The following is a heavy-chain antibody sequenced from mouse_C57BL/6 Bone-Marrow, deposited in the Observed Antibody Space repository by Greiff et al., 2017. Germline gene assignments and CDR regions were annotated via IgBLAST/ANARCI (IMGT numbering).Heavy chain of an antibody. Sequence: VKLKQPGAELVKPGASVKLSCKASGYTFTSYWMHWVKQRPGQGLEWIGMIHPNSGSTNYNEKFKSKATLTVDKSSSTAYMQLSSLTSEDSAVYYCARGDYYGSPWFAYWGQGTLVTVSA. J-gene: IGHJ3*01. CDR1: GYTFTSYW. CDR3: ARGDYYGSPWFAY. D-gene: IGHD1-1*01. CDR2: IHPNSGST. V-gene: IGHV1-64*01.